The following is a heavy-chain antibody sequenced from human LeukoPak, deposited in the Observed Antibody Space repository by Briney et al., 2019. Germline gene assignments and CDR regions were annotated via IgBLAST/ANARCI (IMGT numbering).Heavy chain of an antibody. Sequence: SETLSLTCTVSGGFINSYYWSWIRQPPGKGLEWIGYIYYSGSTNYNPSLTSRVTISVDRNKNQFSLKLSSVTAADTAMYYCARRAADDAFDIWGQGTMVTVSS. CDR1: GGFINSYY. CDR2: IYYSGST. CDR3: ARRAADDAFDI. J-gene: IGHJ3*02. V-gene: IGHV4-59*08.